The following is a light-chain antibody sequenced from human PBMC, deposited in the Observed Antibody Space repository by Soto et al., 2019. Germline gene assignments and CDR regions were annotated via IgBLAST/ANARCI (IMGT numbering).Light chain of an antibody. CDR3: QQYNNWPRT. J-gene: IGKJ1*01. CDR2: GAS. Sequence: IVMTQSPATLSVSPGERATLSCRASQSVSNNLAWYQQKPGQAPRLLIYGASTRATGIPARFSGSGSGTEFTLTISSLQSEDFALYYCQQYNNWPRTFGQRTKVDIK. CDR1: QSVSNN. V-gene: IGKV3-15*01.